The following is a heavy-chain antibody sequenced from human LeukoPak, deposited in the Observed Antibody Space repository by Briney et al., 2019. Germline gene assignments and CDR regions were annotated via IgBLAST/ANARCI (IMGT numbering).Heavy chain of an antibody. J-gene: IGHJ5*02. CDR2: INHTGST. D-gene: IGHD2-2*01. CDR3: ARLQYCSGTSCYWFDP. V-gene: IGHV4-30-2*01. Sequence: PSETLSLTCDVSGGSISSGLYSWSWIRQPLGKGLEWIGYINHTGSTYYNPSLKSRVTISVDTSKNQFSLRLSSVTAADTAVYYCARLQYCSGTSCYWFDPWGQGTLVTVSS. CDR1: GGSISSGLYS.